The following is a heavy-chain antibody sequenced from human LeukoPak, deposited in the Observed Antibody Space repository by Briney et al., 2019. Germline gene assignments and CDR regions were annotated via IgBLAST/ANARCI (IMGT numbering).Heavy chain of an antibody. J-gene: IGHJ4*02. CDR3: ARGTRNDFWSGYYPNYYFDY. Sequence: PGGSLRLSCAASGFTFSGYAMHWVRQAPGKGLEWVAVISYDGSNKYYADSVKGRFTISRDNSKNTLYLQMNSLRAEDTAVYYCARGTRNDFWSGYYPNYYFDYWGQGTPVTVSS. V-gene: IGHV3-30-3*01. CDR2: ISYDGSNK. D-gene: IGHD3-3*01. CDR1: GFTFSGYA.